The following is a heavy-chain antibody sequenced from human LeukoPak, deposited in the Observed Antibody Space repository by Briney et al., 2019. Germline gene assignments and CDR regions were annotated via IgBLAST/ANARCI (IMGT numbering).Heavy chain of an antibody. Sequence: ASVKVSCKASGYTFTSYYMHWVRQAPGQGLEWVGIINPSGGSPSYAQKFQGRVTITRDTSTSTVYMELSSLRSEDTAVYYCVRNPRGGPYFDYWGQGTLVTVSS. CDR2: INPSGGSP. CDR1: GYTFTSYY. J-gene: IGHJ4*02. CDR3: VRNPRGGPYFDY. V-gene: IGHV1-46*01. D-gene: IGHD3-16*01.